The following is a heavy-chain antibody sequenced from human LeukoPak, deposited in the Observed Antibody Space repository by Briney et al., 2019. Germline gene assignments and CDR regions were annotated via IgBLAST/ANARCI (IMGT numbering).Heavy chain of an antibody. CDR2: IIPIFGTA. CDR3: ASRVPSGFHKHYYGMDV. D-gene: IGHD3-10*01. J-gene: IGHJ6*02. V-gene: IGHV1-69*13. CDR1: GGTFSSYA. Sequence: WASVKVSCKASGGTFSSYAISWVRQAPGQGLEWMGGIIPIFGTANYAQKFQGRVTITADESTSTAYMELSSLRSEDTAVYYCASRVPSGFHKHYYGMDVWGQGTTVTVSS.